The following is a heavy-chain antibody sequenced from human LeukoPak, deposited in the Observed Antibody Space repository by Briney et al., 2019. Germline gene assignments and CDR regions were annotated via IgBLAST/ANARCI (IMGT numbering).Heavy chain of an antibody. Sequence: GGSLRLSCAASGFTVSSNYMSWVRQAPGKGLEWVSVIYSGGSTYYADSVKGRFTVSRDNSKNTLYLQMNSLRAEDTAVYYCARTGDGYNLDAFDIWGQGTMVTVSP. V-gene: IGHV3-66*02. CDR3: ARTGDGYNLDAFDI. J-gene: IGHJ3*02. D-gene: IGHD5-24*01. CDR2: IYSGGST. CDR1: GFTVSSNY.